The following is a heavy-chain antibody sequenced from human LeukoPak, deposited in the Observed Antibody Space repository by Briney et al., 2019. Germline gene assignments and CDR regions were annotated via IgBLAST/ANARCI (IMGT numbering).Heavy chain of an antibody. J-gene: IGHJ4*02. CDR1: GYTFTGYY. CDR3: ARDLEPFYGGKGEDY. CDR2: INPNSGGT. D-gene: IGHD4-23*01. Sequence: ASVKVSCKASGYTFTGYYMHWVRQAPGQGLEWMGRINPNSGGTNYAQKFQGRVTMTRDTSISTAYMELSRLRSEDTAVYYCARDLEPFYGGKGEDYWGQGTLVTVSS. V-gene: IGHV1-2*06.